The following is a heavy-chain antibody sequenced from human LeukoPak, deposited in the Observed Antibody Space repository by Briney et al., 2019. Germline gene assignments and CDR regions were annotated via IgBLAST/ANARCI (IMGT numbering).Heavy chain of an antibody. CDR2: ISGSGGST. J-gene: IGHJ4*02. Sequence: GGSLRLSCAASGFTFSSYDMSWVRQAPGKGLEWVSGISGSGGSTYYADSVKGRFTISRDNSKNTLYPQMNSLRAEDTAVYYCAKDLQQLVGFDYWGQGTLVTVSS. V-gene: IGHV3-23*01. D-gene: IGHD6-13*01. CDR3: AKDLQQLVGFDY. CDR1: GFTFSSYD.